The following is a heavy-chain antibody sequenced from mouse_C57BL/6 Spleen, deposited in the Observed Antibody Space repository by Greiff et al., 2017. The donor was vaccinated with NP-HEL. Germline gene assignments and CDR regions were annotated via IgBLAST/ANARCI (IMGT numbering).Heavy chain of an antibody. CDR1: GYTFTSYW. Sequence: VQLQQPGAELVRPGTSVKLSCKASGYTFTSYWMHWVKQRPGQGLEWIGVTDPSDSYTNYNQKFKGKATLTVDTSSSTAYMQLSSLTSEDSAVYYCARGDPLGDYWGQGTTLTVSS. CDR3: ARGDPLGDY. CDR2: TDPSDSYT. J-gene: IGHJ2*01. V-gene: IGHV1-59*01. D-gene: IGHD3-3*01.